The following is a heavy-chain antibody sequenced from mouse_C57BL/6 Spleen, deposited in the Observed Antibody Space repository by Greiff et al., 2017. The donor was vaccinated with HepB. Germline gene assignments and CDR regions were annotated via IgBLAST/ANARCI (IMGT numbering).Heavy chain of an antibody. Sequence: VMLVESGPGLVQPSQSLSITCTVSGFSLTSYGVHWVRQSQGKGLEWLGVIWSGGSTDYNAAFISRLSISKDNSKSRVFFKMNSLQADDTAIYYCARVKDFPYYAMDYWGQGTSVTVSS. CDR1: GFSLTSYG. CDR3: ARVKDFPYYAMDY. V-gene: IGHV2-2*01. CDR2: IWSGGST. J-gene: IGHJ4*01.